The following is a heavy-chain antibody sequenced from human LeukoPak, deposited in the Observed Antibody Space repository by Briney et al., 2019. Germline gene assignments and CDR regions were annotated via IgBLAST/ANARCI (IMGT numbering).Heavy chain of an antibody. CDR1: GYTFTNYW. CDR2: ILPGDSNP. V-gene: IGHV5-51*01. D-gene: IGHD3-22*01. Sequence: GESLKISCKGSGYTFTNYWIGWVRQMPGKGLEWMGMILPGDSNPRYSPSFQGQVTISVDKSISTAYLQWSSLKASDTAMYYCARILNHYYDSSGYYYGDPYYFDYWGQGTLVTVSS. CDR3: ARILNHYYDSSGYYYGDPYYFDY. J-gene: IGHJ4*02.